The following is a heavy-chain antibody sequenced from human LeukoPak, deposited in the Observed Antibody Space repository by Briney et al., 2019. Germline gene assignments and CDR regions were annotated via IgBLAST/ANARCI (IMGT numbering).Heavy chain of an antibody. J-gene: IGHJ4*02. CDR1: GFTFSSYA. V-gene: IGHV3-30-3*01. CDR2: ISYDGSNK. CDR3: AREFSGSQDY. D-gene: IGHD1-26*01. Sequence: GGSLRLSCAASGFTFSSYAMHWVRQAPGKGLEWVAVISYDGSNKYYADSVKGRFTISRDNSKNTLYLQMNSLRAEDTAVYYCAREFSGSQDYWGQGTLVTVSS.